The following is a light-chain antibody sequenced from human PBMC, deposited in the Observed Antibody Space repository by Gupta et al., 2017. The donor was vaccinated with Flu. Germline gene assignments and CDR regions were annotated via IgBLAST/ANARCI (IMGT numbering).Light chain of an antibody. CDR3: QFQHT. V-gene: IGKV1-5*03. CDR2: KTS. CDR1: QSISSL. J-gene: IGKJ2*01. Sequence: DIQMTQFPSTLSASVGDRVTITCRASQSISSLLAWYQQKPGKDTKILIYKTSSLKSGVPSRLSGSGSGTEFTRTSNSMKTDDSETYYGQFQHTFGQWTKMEIK.